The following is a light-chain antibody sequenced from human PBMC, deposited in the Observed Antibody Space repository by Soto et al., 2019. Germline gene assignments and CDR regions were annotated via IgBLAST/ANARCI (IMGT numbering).Light chain of an antibody. CDR3: QQRSNWPGGLT. J-gene: IGKJ3*01. CDR1: QSVSSY. Sequence: EIVLTQSPATLSLSPGERATLSCRASQSVSSYLAWYQQKPGQAPRLLIYDASNRATGIPARFSGSGSGTDFTLTISSLEPEDFAVYYCQQRSNWPGGLTFGPGPKVDIK. CDR2: DAS. V-gene: IGKV3-11*01.